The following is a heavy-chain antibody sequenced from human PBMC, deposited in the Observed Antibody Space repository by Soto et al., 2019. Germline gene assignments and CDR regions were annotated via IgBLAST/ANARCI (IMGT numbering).Heavy chain of an antibody. D-gene: IGHD3-10*01. CDR1: GFIFSSYW. CDR3: ARATGADKEDY. CDR2: TNEYGSER. J-gene: IGHJ4*02. Sequence: GGSLRLSCSASGFIFSSYWMSWLRQAPGKGLEWVASTNEYGSERYYVDSVKGRFTISRDNAKNSLYLQMNSLRAEDTAVYYCARATGADKEDYWGQGTLVTVSS. V-gene: IGHV3-7*04.